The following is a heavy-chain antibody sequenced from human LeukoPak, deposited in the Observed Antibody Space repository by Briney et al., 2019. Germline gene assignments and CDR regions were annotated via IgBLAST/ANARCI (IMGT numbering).Heavy chain of an antibody. D-gene: IGHD2-2*02. V-gene: IGHV1-69*01. CDR2: IIPIFGTA. Sequence: ASVKVSCKASGGTFSSYAISWVRQAPGQGLEWMGGIIPIFGTANYAQKFQGRVTITADESTSTAYMELSSLRSEDTAVYYCAISDCSSTSCYNYFDYWGQGTLVTVSS. CDR3: AISDCSSTSCYNYFDY. J-gene: IGHJ4*02. CDR1: GGTFSSYA.